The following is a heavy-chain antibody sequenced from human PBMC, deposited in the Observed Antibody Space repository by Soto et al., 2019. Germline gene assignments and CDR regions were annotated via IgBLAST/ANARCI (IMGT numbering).Heavy chain of an antibody. CDR2: IDNSGST. Sequence: SETLSLTCTVSGGSISNYFCNWIRQPAGKGLEWIGRIDNSGSTNYNPSLKSGITMSADTSRNQFSLKLISVTAADTAVYYCARGGQDFWSGPFDYWGQGALVTVSS. D-gene: IGHD3-3*01. CDR1: GGSISNYF. V-gene: IGHV4-4*07. J-gene: IGHJ4*02. CDR3: ARGGQDFWSGPFDY.